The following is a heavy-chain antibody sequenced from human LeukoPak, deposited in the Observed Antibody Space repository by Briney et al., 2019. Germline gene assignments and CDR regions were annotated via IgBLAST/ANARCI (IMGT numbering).Heavy chain of an antibody. CDR2: INPNSGGT. D-gene: IGHD6-13*01. Sequence: ASVKVSCKASGYTFTGYYMHWVRQAPGQGLEWMGWINPNSGGTNYAQKFQGRVNMTRDTSISTAYMELSRLRSDDTAVYYCATIAAAVRHYYYYMDVWGKGTTVTVSS. J-gene: IGHJ6*03. V-gene: IGHV1-2*02. CDR1: GYTFTGYY. CDR3: ATIAAAVRHYYYYMDV.